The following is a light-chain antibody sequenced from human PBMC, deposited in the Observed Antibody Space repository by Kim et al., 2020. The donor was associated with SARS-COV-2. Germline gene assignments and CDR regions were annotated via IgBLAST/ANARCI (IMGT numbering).Light chain of an antibody. J-gene: IGKJ2*01. CDR2: GAS. Sequence: VSPGERATPSCRASQSVSSDLAWYQQKPGQAPRLLIYGASTRATGIPARFSGSGSGTEFTLTISSLQSEDFALYYCQQYNNWPPYTFGQGTKLEI. V-gene: IGKV3-15*01. CDR1: QSVSSD. CDR3: QQYNNWPPYT.